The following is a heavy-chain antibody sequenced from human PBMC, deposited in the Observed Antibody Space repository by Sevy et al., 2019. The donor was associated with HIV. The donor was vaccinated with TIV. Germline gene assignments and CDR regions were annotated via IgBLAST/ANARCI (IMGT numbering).Heavy chain of an antibody. CDR3: AKGPGDLAWLLFDY. Sequence: GGSLRLSCAASGFTFSGYAMSWVRQAPGKGLEWVSSISASGDTIKYADSVRGRFTLSRENSKNTLYLQMNSLRSEDTALYYCAKGPGDLAWLLFDYWGRGTLVTVSS. V-gene: IGHV3-23*01. CDR2: ISASGDTI. CDR1: GFTFSGYA. D-gene: IGHD3-3*01. J-gene: IGHJ4*02.